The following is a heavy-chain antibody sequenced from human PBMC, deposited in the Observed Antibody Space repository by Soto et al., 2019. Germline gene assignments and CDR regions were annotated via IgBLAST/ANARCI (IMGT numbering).Heavy chain of an antibody. V-gene: IGHV1-58*01. CDR1: GFTFSSSA. J-gene: IGHJ6*02. Sequence: SVKVSCKASGFTFSSSAVQWVRQARGQRLEWIGWIVVGSGKTNYAQKFQERVTITRDMSTSTAYMELSSLRSEDTAVYYCAGRYCSGGSCYNYYGMDVWGQGTTVTVSS. CDR2: IVVGSGKT. D-gene: IGHD2-15*01. CDR3: AGRYCSGGSCYNYYGMDV.